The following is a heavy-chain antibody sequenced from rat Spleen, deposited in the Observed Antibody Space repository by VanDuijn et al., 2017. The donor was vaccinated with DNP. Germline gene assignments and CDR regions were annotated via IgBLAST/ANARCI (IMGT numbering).Heavy chain of an antibody. CDR3: ARQGPAITTRYFDY. V-gene: IGHV5S23*01. J-gene: IGHJ2*01. CDR1: GFTFSNYD. Sequence: EVQLVESGGGLVQPGRSLKLSCAASGFTFSNYDMAWVRQAPTKGLDWVAATSPSGGSTYYRDSVKGRFTISRDNAKSTLYLQMNSLRSEDMATYYCARQGPAITTRYFDYWGQGVMVTVSS. D-gene: IGHD1-4*01. CDR2: TSPSGGST.